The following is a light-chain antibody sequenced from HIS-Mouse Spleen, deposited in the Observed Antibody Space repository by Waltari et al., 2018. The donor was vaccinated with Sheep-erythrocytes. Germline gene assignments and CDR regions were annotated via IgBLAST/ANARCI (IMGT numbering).Light chain of an antibody. CDR2: EGS. V-gene: IGLV2-23*01. CDR1: SSDFGSYNL. J-gene: IGLJ3*02. CDR3: CSYAGSSTPWV. Sequence: QSALTQPASVSGSPGQSIPISCTGTSSDFGSYNLVPRYQQHPGKAPKLMIYEGSKRPSGVSNRFSGSKSGNTASLTISGLQAEDEADYYCCSYAGSSTPWVFGGGTKLTVL.